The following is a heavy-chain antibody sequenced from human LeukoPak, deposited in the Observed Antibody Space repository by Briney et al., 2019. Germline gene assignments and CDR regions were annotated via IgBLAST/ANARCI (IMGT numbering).Heavy chain of an antibody. CDR1: GYTFTGHY. D-gene: IGHD3-10*01. CDR3: FGSGSGGFGI. CDR2: INPNSGGT. Sequence: ASVKVSCKASGYTFTGHYMHWVRQAPGQGLEWVGWINPNSGGTNYAQSFQGRVTMTRDTSISTAYMELYSLRSDDTAVYYCFGSGSGGFGIWGQGTMVTVSS. J-gene: IGHJ3*02. V-gene: IGHV1-2*02.